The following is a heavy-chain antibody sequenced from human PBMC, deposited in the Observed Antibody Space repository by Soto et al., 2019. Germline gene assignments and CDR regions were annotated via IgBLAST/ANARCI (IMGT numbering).Heavy chain of an antibody. CDR1: GCTFSSYA. D-gene: IGHD6-13*01. Sequence: ASVKVSCKASGCTFSSYAISWVREAPGQGLEWMGGIIPIFGTANYAQKFQGRVTITADESTSTAYMELSSLRSEDTAVYYCARDYGPQGIAAAGPKHNWFDPWGQGTLVTVSS. J-gene: IGHJ5*02. CDR3: ARDYGPQGIAAAGPKHNWFDP. CDR2: IIPIFGTA. V-gene: IGHV1-69*13.